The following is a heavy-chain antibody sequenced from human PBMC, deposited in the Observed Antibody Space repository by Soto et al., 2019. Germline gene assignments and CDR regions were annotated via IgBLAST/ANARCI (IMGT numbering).Heavy chain of an antibody. CDR3: ATHKRVGAAGYFDY. D-gene: IGHD2-15*01. CDR2: SSAYNGNT. Sequence: QVQLVQSGAEVKKPGASVKVSCKASGYTFTSYGISWLRQAPGQGLEWMGWSSAYNGNTNYAQKLQGRVSMTTDASTNTAYMELRSLRSDDTAVYYCATHKRVGAAGYFDYWGQGTLVTVSS. V-gene: IGHV1-18*01. CDR1: GYTFTSYG. J-gene: IGHJ4*02.